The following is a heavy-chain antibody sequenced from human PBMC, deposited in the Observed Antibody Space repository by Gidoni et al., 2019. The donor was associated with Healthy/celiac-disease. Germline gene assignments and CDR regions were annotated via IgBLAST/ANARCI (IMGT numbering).Heavy chain of an antibody. Sequence: QVQLQESGPGLVKPSETLSLTCTVSGGSISSYYWSWIRQPPGKGLEWIGYIYYSGSTNYNPSLKSRVTISVDTSKNQFSLKLSSVTAADTAVYYCARGRIAAAGTRYWGQGTLVTVSS. CDR2: IYYSGST. CDR1: GGSISSYY. V-gene: IGHV4-59*01. J-gene: IGHJ4*02. CDR3: ARGRIAAAGTRY. D-gene: IGHD6-13*01.